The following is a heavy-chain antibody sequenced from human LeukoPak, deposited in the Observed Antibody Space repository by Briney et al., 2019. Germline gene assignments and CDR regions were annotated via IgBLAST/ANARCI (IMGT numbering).Heavy chain of an antibody. J-gene: IGHJ6*03. CDR1: GFTFSSYA. V-gene: IGHV3-23*01. CDR2: ISGSGGST. CDR3: ARDSYDGDPYYYYYYMDV. D-gene: IGHD4-17*01. Sequence: GGSLRLSCAASGFTFSSYAMSWVRQAPGKGLEWVSAISGSGGSTYYADSVKGRFTISRDNSKNTLYLQMNSLRAEDTAVYYCARDSYDGDPYYYYYYMDVWGKGTTVTVSS.